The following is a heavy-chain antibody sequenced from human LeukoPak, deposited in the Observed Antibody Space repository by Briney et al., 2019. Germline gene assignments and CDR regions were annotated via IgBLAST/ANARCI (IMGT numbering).Heavy chain of an antibody. CDR3: ARGALDTKTRFDY. Sequence: SETLSLTCTVSGGSLSGYYWSWIRQPPGKGLEWIGYIYYSGSTKYNPSLKSRVTISVDASKNQFSLRLSSLTPADTAVYYCARGALDTKTRFDYWGQGTLVTVSS. V-gene: IGHV4-59*01. CDR2: IYYSGST. J-gene: IGHJ4*02. CDR1: GGSLSGYY. D-gene: IGHD5-18*01.